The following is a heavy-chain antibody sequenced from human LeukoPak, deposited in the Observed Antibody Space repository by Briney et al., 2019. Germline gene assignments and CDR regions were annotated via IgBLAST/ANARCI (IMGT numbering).Heavy chain of an antibody. V-gene: IGHV4-34*01. J-gene: IGHJ4*02. D-gene: IGHD2-15*01. CDR1: GGSFSDYF. CDR3: ARRRYCGGGSCYCYFDY. CDR2: VNHSGST. Sequence: SETLSLTCAVYGGSFSDYFWTWIRQPPGKGLEWIGEVNHSGSTNYNPSLKSRVTISVDTSKNQFSLNMNSATAADTAVYYCARRRYCGGGSCYCYFDYWGQGALVTVSS.